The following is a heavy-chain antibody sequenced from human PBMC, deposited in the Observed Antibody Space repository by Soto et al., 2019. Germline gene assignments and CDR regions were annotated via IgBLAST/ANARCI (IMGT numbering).Heavy chain of an antibody. CDR1: GGSISSYY. Sequence: SETLSLTCTVSGGSISSYYWSWTRQPPGKGLEWIGYIYYSGSTNYNPSLKSRVTISVDTSKNQFSLKLSSVTAADTAVYYCARTPYYYDSSGNWFDPWGQGTLVTVSS. J-gene: IGHJ5*02. D-gene: IGHD3-22*01. V-gene: IGHV4-59*08. CDR3: ARTPYYYDSSGNWFDP. CDR2: IYYSGST.